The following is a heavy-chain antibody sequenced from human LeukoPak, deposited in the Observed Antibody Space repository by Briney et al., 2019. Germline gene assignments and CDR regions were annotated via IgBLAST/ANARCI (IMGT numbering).Heavy chain of an antibody. CDR2: INHSGST. D-gene: IGHD3-22*01. V-gene: IGHV4-34*01. J-gene: IGHJ3*02. CDR3: ARLAYDSSGYYLLDGAFDI. Sequence: PSETLSLTCTVYGGSFSGYYWSWIRQPPGKGLEWIGEINHSGSTNYNPSLKSRVTISVDTSKNQFSLKLSSVTAADTAVYYCARLAYDSSGYYLLDGAFDIWGQGTMVTVSS. CDR1: GGSFSGYY.